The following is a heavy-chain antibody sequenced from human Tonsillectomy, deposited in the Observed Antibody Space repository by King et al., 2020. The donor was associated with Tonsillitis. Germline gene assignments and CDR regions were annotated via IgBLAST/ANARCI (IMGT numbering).Heavy chain of an antibody. V-gene: IGHV1-2*02. CDR1: GYIFTGYY. Sequence: VQLVQSGAEVKKPGASVKVSCKSSGYIFTGYYIHWVRQAPGQGLEWMGWINPSSADTNLAQKFQGRLTLTRDTSITTTYMELRRLRSDDTAVYYCAREGVGGIWYYTPGTNSSDYWGQGTLVTVSS. D-gene: IGHD4-17*01. CDR2: INPSSADT. J-gene: IGHJ4*02. CDR3: AREGVGGIWYYTPGTNSSDY.